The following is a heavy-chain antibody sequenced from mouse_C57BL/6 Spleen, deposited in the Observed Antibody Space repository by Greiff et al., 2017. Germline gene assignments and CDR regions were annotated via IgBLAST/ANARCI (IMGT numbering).Heavy chain of an antibody. J-gene: IGHJ4*01. V-gene: IGHV2-6-1*01. D-gene: IGHD3-2*02. CDR2: IWSDGST. CDR3: ARHREDSSGPYAMDY. CDR1: GFSLTSYG. Sequence: VKLQESGPGLVAPSQSLSITCTVSGFSLTSYGVHWVRQPPGKGLEWLVVIWSDGSTTYNSALKSRLSISKDNSKSQVFLKMNSLQTDDTAMYYCARHREDSSGPYAMDYWGQGTSVTVSS.